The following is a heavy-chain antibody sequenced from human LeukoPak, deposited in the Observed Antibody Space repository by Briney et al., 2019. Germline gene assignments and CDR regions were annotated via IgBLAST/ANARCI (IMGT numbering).Heavy chain of an antibody. CDR3: ARVAGYSGYDLDY. V-gene: IGHV1-2*02. J-gene: IGHJ4*02. CDR1: GYIFSAYH. Sequence: ASVKVSCKSSGYIFSAYHMHWVRQAPGQGLEWMGWISPNSGGTRYAQKFQGRVTMARDTSTSTAYMEISRLRSDDTAVYYCARVAGYSGYDLDYWGQGTLVTVSS. D-gene: IGHD5-12*01. CDR2: ISPNSGGT.